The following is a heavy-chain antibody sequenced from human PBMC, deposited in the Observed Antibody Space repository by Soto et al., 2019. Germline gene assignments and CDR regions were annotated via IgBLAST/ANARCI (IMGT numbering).Heavy chain of an antibody. CDR2: INTNNGNT. V-gene: IGHV1-18*01. D-gene: IGHD2-21*02. CDR1: GYTFTSYG. J-gene: IGHJ4*02. CDR3: ARGGHVVVVTAAFDY. Sequence: GASVKVSCKASGYTFTSYGIAWVRQAPGQGVEWMGWINTNNGNTNYAQNLQGRVTVTTDTSTSTAYMELRSLRSDDTGVYYCARGGHVVVVTAAFDYWGQGTLVTVSS.